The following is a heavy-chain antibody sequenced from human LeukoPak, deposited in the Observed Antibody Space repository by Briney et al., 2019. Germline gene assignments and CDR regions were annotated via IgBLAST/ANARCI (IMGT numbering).Heavy chain of an antibody. CDR2: INHSGST. D-gene: IGHD2-2*01. CDR3: ARGRRVVVPAALLHWDYYYGIGV. Sequence: SETLSLTGTVSGGSISSYYWSWIRQPAGKGLECIGEINHSGSTNYNPSLKSRVTISVDTSKNQFSLKLSSVTAADTAWYYCARGRRVVVPAALLHWDYYYGIGVWGQGTTVTVSS. CDR1: GGSISSYY. J-gene: IGHJ6*02. V-gene: IGHV4-34*01.